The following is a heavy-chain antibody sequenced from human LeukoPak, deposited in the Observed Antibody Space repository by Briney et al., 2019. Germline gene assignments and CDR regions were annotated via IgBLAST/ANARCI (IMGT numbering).Heavy chain of an antibody. D-gene: IGHD6-19*01. CDR3: ATKQWLAPPPDS. V-gene: IGHV3-74*01. CDR1: GFTFSKYR. Sequence: GGSLRLSCAASGFTFSKYRMLWVRQAPGKGLESVSRINTDGTVTTYGDSVKGRFTVSRDNADNTMFLQMNSVRDEDTAVYYCATKQWLAPPPDSWGQGTPVTVSS. J-gene: IGHJ4*02. CDR2: INTDGTVT.